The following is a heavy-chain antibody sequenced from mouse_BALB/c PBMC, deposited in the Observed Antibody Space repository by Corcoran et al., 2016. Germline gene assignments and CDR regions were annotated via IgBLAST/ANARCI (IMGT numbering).Heavy chain of an antibody. CDR2: IDPANGNT. J-gene: IGHJ4*01. V-gene: IGHV14-3*02. CDR3: ARRGYGSSYAMDY. Sequence: EDQLQQSGAELVKPGASVKLSCTASGFNIKDTYMHWVKQRPEQGLEWIGRIDPANGNTKYDPKFQGKATITADTSSNTAYLQLSSLTSEDTAVYYCARRGYGSSYAMDYWGQGTSVTVSS. D-gene: IGHD1-2*01. CDR1: GFNIKDTY.